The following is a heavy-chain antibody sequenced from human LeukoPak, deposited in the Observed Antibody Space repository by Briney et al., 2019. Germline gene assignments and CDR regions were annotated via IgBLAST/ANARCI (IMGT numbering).Heavy chain of an antibody. D-gene: IGHD2-2*01. CDR1: GFTFSSYA. V-gene: IGHV3-30-3*01. J-gene: IGHJ4*02. Sequence: PGGSLRLSCAASGFTFSSYAMHWVRQAPGKGLEWVAVISYDGSNKYYADSVKGRFTISRDNSKNTLYLQMNSLRAEDTAVYYCARAIGYCSSTSCYADDYWGQGTLVTVSS. CDR2: ISYDGSNK. CDR3: ARAIGYCSSTSCYADDY.